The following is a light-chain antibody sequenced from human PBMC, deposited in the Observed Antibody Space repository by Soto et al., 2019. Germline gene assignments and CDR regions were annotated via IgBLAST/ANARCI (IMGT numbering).Light chain of an antibody. V-gene: IGKV1-39*01. CDR3: QQNYITPPWT. Sequence: DVQMTQSPSSLSASVGDRVTITCRASQSIKKSLNWYQQKPGKAPKLLIFAASNLRSGVPSRFSGSGSGTDFTLTISSLQAEDFATYYCQQNYITPPWTFGPGTKVEVK. J-gene: IGKJ1*01. CDR1: QSIKKS. CDR2: AAS.